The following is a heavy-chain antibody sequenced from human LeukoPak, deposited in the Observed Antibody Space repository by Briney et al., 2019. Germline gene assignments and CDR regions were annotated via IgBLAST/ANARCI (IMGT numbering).Heavy chain of an antibody. CDR2: IYSGGAT. Sequence: PGGSLTLSCAASGFTVSSNYMSWVRHAPGKGLEWVSVIYSGGATYYADSVKGRFIISRDNSKNTLYLQMNSLRAEDTAVYYCARATGSSWAARYFDLWGGGTLVTVSS. CDR3: ARATGSSWAARYFDL. D-gene: IGHD6-13*01. V-gene: IGHV3-53*01. J-gene: IGHJ2*01. CDR1: GFTVSSNY.